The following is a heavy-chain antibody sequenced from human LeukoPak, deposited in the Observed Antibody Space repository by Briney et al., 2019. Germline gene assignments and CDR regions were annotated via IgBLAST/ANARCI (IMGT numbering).Heavy chain of an antibody. J-gene: IGHJ1*01. Sequence: QPGRSLRLSCTASGYSFGEYALSWVRQAPGKGLQWVGFIRRKIYNETTEYAASMRDRFTISRDDSKSIAYLQMNSLKTEDTAVYYCTREERIVVVAASTLCFQHWGQGTLVTVSS. CDR1: GYSFGEYA. CDR2: IRRKIYNETT. CDR3: TREERIVVVAASTLCFQH. V-gene: IGHV3-49*04. D-gene: IGHD2-15*01.